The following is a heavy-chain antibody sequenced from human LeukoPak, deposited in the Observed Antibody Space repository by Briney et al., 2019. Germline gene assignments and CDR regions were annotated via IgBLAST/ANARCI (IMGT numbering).Heavy chain of an antibody. CDR3: ARGPDYGDYNFYFDY. D-gene: IGHD4-17*01. J-gene: IGHJ4*02. Sequence: PSETLSLTCAVYGGSFSGYYWSWIRQPPGKGLEWIGEINHSGSTNYNPSLKSRVTISVGTSKNQFSLKLSSVTAADTAVYYCARGPDYGDYNFYFDYWGQGTLVTVSS. CDR1: GGSFSGYY. V-gene: IGHV4-34*01. CDR2: INHSGST.